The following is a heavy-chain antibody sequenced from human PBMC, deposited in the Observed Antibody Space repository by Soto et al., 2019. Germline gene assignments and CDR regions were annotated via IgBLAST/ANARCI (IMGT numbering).Heavy chain of an antibody. CDR3: ARVSYGGYCSGGSCYNDY. CDR2: IYHSGST. CDR1: GGSISSSNW. D-gene: IGHD2-15*01. V-gene: IGHV4-4*02. Sequence: KPSETLSLTCAVSGGSISSSNWWSWVRQPPGKGLEWIGEIYHSGSTNYNPSLKSRVTISVDKSKNQFSLKLSSVTAADTAVYYCARVSYGGYCSGGSCYNDYWGQGTLVTVSS. J-gene: IGHJ4*02.